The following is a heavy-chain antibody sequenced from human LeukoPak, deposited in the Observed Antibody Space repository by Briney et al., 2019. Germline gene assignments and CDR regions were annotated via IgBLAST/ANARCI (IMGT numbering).Heavy chain of an antibody. CDR1: GGTFSSYA. CDR2: IIPIFGTA. CDR3: ARGLAPETHSVTRNWFDP. J-gene: IGHJ5*02. D-gene: IGHD4-17*01. Sequence: ASVKVSCKASGGTFSSYAISWVRQAPGQGLEWMGGIIPIFGTANYAQKFQGRVTITTDESTSTAYMELCSLRSEDTAVYYCARGLAPETHSVTRNWFDPWGQGTLVTVSS. V-gene: IGHV1-69*05.